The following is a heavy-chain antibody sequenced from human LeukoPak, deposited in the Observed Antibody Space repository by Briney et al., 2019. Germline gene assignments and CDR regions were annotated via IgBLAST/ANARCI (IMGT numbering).Heavy chain of an antibody. CDR2: IHTNTGNP. J-gene: IGHJ5*02. Sequence: ASVKVSCKASGYTFTNYAVSWVRQAPGQGLEWMGWIHTNTGNPTYAQGFTGRFVFSLDTSVSTAYLQISSLKAEDTAVYYCARVRQQLVRGGTWFDPWGQGTLVTVSS. V-gene: IGHV7-4-1*02. CDR1: GYTFTNYA. CDR3: ARVRQQLVRGGTWFDP. D-gene: IGHD6-13*01.